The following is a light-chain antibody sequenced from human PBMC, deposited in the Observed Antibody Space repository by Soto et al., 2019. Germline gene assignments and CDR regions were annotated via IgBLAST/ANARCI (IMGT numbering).Light chain of an antibody. V-gene: IGKV3-20*01. CDR1: QSVSSSY. CDR3: LQFGGLPRT. J-gene: IGKJ1*01. CDR2: GAP. Sequence: EIVLTQSPGTLSLSPGEGATLSCRASQSVSSSYLARYQQNPGQAPRLLIYGAPSRATGIPDRFSGSGSGTDFTLTITRLEPEDFAVYFCLQFGGLPRTFGQWTKVEIK.